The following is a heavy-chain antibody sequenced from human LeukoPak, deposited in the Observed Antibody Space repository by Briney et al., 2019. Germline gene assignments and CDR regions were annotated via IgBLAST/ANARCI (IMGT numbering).Heavy chain of an antibody. D-gene: IGHD3-10*01. Sequence: GGSLRLSCAASGFTFSNAWMSWVRQAPGKGLEWVGRIKSKTDGGTTDYAAPVKGRFTISRDDSKNTLYLQMNSLKTEDTAVYYCTTDNYGSGSYSLSSFGYWGQGTLVTVSS. CDR1: GFTFSNAW. CDR2: IKSKTDGGTT. CDR3: TTDNYGSGSYSLSSFGY. J-gene: IGHJ4*02. V-gene: IGHV3-15*01.